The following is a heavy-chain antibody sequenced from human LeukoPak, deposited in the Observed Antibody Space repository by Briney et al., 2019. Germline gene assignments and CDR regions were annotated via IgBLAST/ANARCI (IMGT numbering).Heavy chain of an antibody. D-gene: IGHD6-13*01. J-gene: IGHJ4*02. Sequence: GGSLRLSCAASEFTFSSYAMSWVRQAPGKGLEWVSAISGSGGSTYYADSVKGRFTISRDNSKNTLYLQMNNLRAEDTAVYYCPKGYSSSWYYFDYWGQGALVTASS. CDR3: PKGYSSSWYYFDY. CDR1: EFTFSSYA. V-gene: IGHV3-23*01. CDR2: ISGSGGST.